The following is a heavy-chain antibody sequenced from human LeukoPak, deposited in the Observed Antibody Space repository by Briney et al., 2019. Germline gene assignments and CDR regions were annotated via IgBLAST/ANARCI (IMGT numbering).Heavy chain of an antibody. D-gene: IGHD5-12*01. CDR3: ARHTIRGYDVSTFDY. V-gene: IGHV4-39*01. CDR2: IYYSGST. J-gene: IGHJ4*02. Sequence: SETLSLTCTVPGGSISSSSYYWGWIRQPPGKGREWIGSIYYSGSTYYNPTLKSRVTISVDTSKNQFSLKLSSVTAADTAVYYCARHTIRGYDVSTFDYWGQGTLVTVSS. CDR1: GGSISSSSYY.